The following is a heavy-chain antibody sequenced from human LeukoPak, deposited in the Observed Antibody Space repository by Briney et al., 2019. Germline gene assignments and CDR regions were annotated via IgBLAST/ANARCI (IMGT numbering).Heavy chain of an antibody. V-gene: IGHV3-23*01. CDR1: GFTFSSYA. CDR2: ISGSGGST. CDR3: AKVGGTSDYYGMDV. Sequence: GSLRLSCAASGFTFSSYAMHWVRQAPGKGLEWVSAISGSGGSTYYADSVKGRFTISRDNSKNTLYLQMNSLRAEDTAVYYCAKVGGTSDYYGMDVWGKGTTVTVSS. J-gene: IGHJ6*04. D-gene: IGHD2-2*01.